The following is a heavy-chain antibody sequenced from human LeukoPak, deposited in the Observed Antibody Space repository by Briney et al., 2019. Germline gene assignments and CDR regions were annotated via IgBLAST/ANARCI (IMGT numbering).Heavy chain of an antibody. V-gene: IGHV4-59*08. CDR2: IYYSGST. D-gene: IGHD3-22*01. J-gene: IGHJ4*02. Sequence: SETLSLTCTVSGGSISSYYWSWIRQPPGKGLEWIGYIYYSGSTNYNPSLKSRVTISVDTSKNQFSLKLSSVTAADTAVYYCAGTYDYDSSAPMGDYWGQGTLVTVSS. CDR1: GGSISSYY. CDR3: AGTYDYDSSAPMGDY.